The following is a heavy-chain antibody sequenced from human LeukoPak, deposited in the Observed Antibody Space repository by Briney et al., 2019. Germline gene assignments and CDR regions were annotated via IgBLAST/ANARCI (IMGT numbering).Heavy chain of an antibody. Sequence: PSETLSLTCAVYGGSFSGYYWSWVRQPPGKGLEWIGEINHSGSTNYNPSLKSRVTISVDTSKNQFSLKLSSVTAADTAVYYCARVENSSGYYSDYWGQGTLVTVSS. J-gene: IGHJ4*02. D-gene: IGHD3-22*01. CDR1: GGSFSGYY. CDR3: ARVENSSGYYSDY. CDR2: INHSGST. V-gene: IGHV4-34*01.